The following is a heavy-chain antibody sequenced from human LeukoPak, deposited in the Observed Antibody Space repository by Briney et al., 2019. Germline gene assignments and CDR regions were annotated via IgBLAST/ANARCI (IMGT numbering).Heavy chain of an antibody. V-gene: IGHV3-30-3*01. CDR1: GFTFSSYA. CDR3: ARAYYRRYCSSTSCYGDFDY. CDR2: ISYDGSNK. D-gene: IGHD2-2*01. J-gene: IGHJ4*02. Sequence: GGSLRLSCAASGFTFSSYAMHWVRQAPGKGLEWVAVISYDGSNKYYADSVKGRFTISRDNSKNTLYLQMNSLRAEDTAVYYCARAYYRRYCSSTSCYGDFDYWGQGTLVTVSS.